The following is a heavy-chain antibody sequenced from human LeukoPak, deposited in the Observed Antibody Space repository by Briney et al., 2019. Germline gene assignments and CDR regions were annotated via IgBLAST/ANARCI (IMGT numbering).Heavy chain of an antibody. CDR1: GGSISSSSYY. D-gene: IGHD3-9*01. J-gene: IGHJ4*02. CDR2: IYYSGST. CDR3: ASAPPVLRYFDWFGTSDRVSIAFDY. Sequence: PSETLSLTCTVSGGSISSSSYYWGWLRQPPGTGLEWIGSIYYSGSTYYNPSLKSRVTISVDTSKNQFSLKLSSVTAADTAVYYCASAPPVLRYFDWFGTSDRVSIAFDYWGQGTLVTVSS. V-gene: IGHV4-39*07.